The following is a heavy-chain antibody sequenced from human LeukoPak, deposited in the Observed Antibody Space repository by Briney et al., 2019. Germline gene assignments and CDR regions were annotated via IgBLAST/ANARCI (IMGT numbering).Heavy chain of an antibody. V-gene: IGHV3-66*01. J-gene: IGHJ6*04. Sequence: GSLRLSCAASGFTFSSYWMSWVRQAPGKGLEWVSVMYTLGNTYYADSVRGRFTISRDNSKNTLYLQMNSVRAEDTAVYYCAELGITMIGGVWGKGTTVTISS. CDR2: MYTLGNT. CDR1: GFTFSSYW. CDR3: AELGITMIGGV. D-gene: IGHD3-10*02.